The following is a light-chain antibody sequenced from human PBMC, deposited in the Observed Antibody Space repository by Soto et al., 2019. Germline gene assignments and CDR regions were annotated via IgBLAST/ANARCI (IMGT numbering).Light chain of an antibody. CDR2: RAS. CDR1: QPVRSN. J-gene: IGKJ2*01. Sequence: EIVMTQSPATLSVSPGEGATLSCRASQPVRSNFPWYRQKPGQAPTLVIYRASTRATGIPARFSGSGSGTEFTLTISSLQSEDFAVYYSQQYNNWPYTFGHGTKLEIK. V-gene: IGKV3-15*01. CDR3: QQYNNWPYT.